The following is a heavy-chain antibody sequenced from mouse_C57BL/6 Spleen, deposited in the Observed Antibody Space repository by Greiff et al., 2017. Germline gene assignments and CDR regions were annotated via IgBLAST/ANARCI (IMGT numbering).Heavy chain of an antibody. CDR3: ARDYGSSIDG. J-gene: IGHJ1*03. V-gene: IGHV1-61*01. D-gene: IGHD1-1*01. CDR2: IYPSDSET. Sequence: VQLQQPGAELVRPGSSVKLSCKASGYTFTGYWMDWVKQRPGQGLEWIGNIYPSDSETHYNQKFKDKATLTVDKSSSTAYMQLSSLTSEDSAVYYCARDYGSSIDGWGTGTTVTVSS. CDR1: GYTFTGYW.